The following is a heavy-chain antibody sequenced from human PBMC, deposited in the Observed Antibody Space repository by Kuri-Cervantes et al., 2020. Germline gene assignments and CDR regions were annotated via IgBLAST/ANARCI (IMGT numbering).Heavy chain of an antibody. J-gene: IGHJ4*02. CDR1: GGSFSGYF. D-gene: IGHD3-10*01. CDR3: ARRGLEWPIFGELLSGPLDY. Sequence: GSLRLSCAVYGGSFSGYFGTWIRQTPEKGLEWIGEIYHSGSTNYNPSLKSRVTISVDKSKNQFSLKLSSVTAADTAVYYCARRGLEWPIFGELLSGPLDYWGQGTLVTVSS. CDR2: IYHSGST. V-gene: IGHV4-34*01.